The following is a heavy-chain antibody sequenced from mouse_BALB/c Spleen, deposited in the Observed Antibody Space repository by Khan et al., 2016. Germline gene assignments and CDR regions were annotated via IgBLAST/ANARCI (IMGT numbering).Heavy chain of an antibody. D-gene: IGHD2-14*01. CDR2: INSDGSAI. J-gene: IGHJ4*01. CDR1: GFTFSGFW. V-gene: IGHV11-2*02. Sequence: EVQLLETGGGLVQPGGSRGLSCEGSGFTFSGFWMSWVRQTPGKTLEWIGDINSDGSAINYAPSIKDRFTIFRDNDKSTLYLQMSNVRSEDTAMYYCARVRQAVDYWGQGTSVTVSS. CDR3: ARVRQAVDY.